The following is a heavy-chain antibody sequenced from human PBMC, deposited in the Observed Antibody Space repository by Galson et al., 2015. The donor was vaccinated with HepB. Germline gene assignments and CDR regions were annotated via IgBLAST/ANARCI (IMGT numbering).Heavy chain of an antibody. Sequence: SLRLSCAASEFTFSNYGMHWVRQAPGKGLEWVAGIWYDGSNKYYADSVKGRFTISRDNSKNTLYLQMNSLRAEDTAVYYCARDADPTGTTHPWGQGTLVTVSS. CDR3: ARDADPTGTTHP. J-gene: IGHJ5*02. D-gene: IGHD1-1*01. CDR2: IWYDGSNK. CDR1: EFTFSNYG. V-gene: IGHV3-33*01.